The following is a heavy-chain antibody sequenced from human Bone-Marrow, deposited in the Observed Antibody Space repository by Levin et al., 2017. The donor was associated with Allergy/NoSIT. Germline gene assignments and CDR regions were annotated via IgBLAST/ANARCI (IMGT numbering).Heavy chain of an antibody. Sequence: GGSLRLSCAASGFTVSSNYMSWVRQAPGKGLEWVSVIYSGGSTYYADSVKGRFTISRDNSKNTLYLQMNSLRAEDTAVYYCARENYVSYYYYYMDVWGKGTTVTVSS. CDR2: IYSGGST. D-gene: IGHD3-10*02. V-gene: IGHV3-53*01. J-gene: IGHJ6*03. CDR1: GFTVSSNY. CDR3: ARENYVSYYYYYMDV.